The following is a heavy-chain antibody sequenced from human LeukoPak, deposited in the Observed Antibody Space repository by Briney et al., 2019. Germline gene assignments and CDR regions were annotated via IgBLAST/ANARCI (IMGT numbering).Heavy chain of an antibody. CDR1: GDSFSRYA. D-gene: IGHD3-22*01. Sequence: SVKVSCKTSGDSFSRYAISWVRQAPGHGLEWMGGIIPSHGTANYAQKFQGRVTITADDSTSTVFLELSSLKDTAIYYCARARDISPYQSEPFDLWGQGILVTVSS. CDR3: ARARDISPYQSEPFDL. J-gene: IGHJ5*02. CDR2: IIPSHGTA. V-gene: IGHV1-69*13.